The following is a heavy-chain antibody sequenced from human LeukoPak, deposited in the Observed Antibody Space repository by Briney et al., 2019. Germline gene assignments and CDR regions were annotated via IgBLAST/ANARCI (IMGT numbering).Heavy chain of an antibody. D-gene: IGHD5-24*01. CDR1: GFTFSSYA. CDR3: AKDNFGSGDGXXFXYDY. J-gene: IGHJ4*02. V-gene: IGHV3-23*01. CDR2: ISGSGGTI. Sequence: PGGSLRLSCAASGFTFSSYAMNWVRQTPGKGREWVSAISGSGGTIYYADSVKGRFTVSRDNSKNTLYLQMKSLRAEDTAVYYCAKDNFGSGDGXXFXYDYWGQGTLVTVSS.